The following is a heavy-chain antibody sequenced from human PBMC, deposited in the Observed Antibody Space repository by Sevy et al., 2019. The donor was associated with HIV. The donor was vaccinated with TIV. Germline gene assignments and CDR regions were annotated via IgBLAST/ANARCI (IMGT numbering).Heavy chain of an antibody. D-gene: IGHD3-16*02. J-gene: IGHJ4*02. CDR3: ARFLGYDYVWGSYRYGYFDY. V-gene: IGHV4-59*01. Sequence: SETLSLTCTVSGGSISSYYWSWIRQPPGKGLEWIGYIYYSGSTNYNPSLKSRVTISVDTSKNQFSLKLSSVTAADTALYYWARFLGYDYVWGSYRYGYFDYWGQGTLVTVSS. CDR1: GGSISSYY. CDR2: IYYSGST.